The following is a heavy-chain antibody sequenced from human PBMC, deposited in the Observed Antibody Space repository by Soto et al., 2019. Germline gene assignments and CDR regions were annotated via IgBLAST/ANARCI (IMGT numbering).Heavy chain of an antibody. Sequence: SETLSLTCAVYGGSFIGYYWSWIRQPPGKGLEWIGEINHSGSTNYNPSLKSRVTISVDTSKNQFSLKLSSVTAADTAVYYCARDIRTNNWFDPWGQGTLVTVSS. CDR3: ARDIRTNNWFDP. CDR2: INHSGST. J-gene: IGHJ5*02. D-gene: IGHD3-3*02. V-gene: IGHV4-34*01. CDR1: GGSFIGYY.